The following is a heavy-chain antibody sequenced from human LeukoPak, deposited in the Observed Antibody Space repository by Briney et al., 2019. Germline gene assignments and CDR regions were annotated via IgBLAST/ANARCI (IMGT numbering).Heavy chain of an antibody. CDR2: IYTSGST. J-gene: IGHJ4*02. D-gene: IGHD3-22*01. CDR3: ARVGRGYYDSSGYYAIDY. V-gene: IGHV4-61*02. CDR1: GGSISSGSYY. Sequence: SETLSLTCTVSGGSISSGSYYWSCIRQPAGKGLECIGRIYTSGSTYYNPSLKSRVTISVDTSKNQFSLKLSSVTAADTAVYYCARVGRGYYDSSGYYAIDYWGQGTLVTVSS.